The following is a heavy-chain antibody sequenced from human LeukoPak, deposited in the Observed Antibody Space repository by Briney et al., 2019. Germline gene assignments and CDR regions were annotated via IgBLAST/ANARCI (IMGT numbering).Heavy chain of an antibody. J-gene: IGHJ5*02. V-gene: IGHV4-39*07. CDR2: IHYSGST. Sequence: KSSETLSLTCTVSGGSISSSSYYWGWIRQPPGKGLEWIGSIHYSGSTYYNPSLKSRVTISVDTSKNQFSLKLSSVTAADTAVYYCAREIAARPRWFDPWGQGTLVTVSS. CDR1: GGSISSSSYY. CDR3: AREIAARPRWFDP. D-gene: IGHD6-6*01.